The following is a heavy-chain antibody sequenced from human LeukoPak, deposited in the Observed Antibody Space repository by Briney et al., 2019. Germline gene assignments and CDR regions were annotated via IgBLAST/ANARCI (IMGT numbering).Heavy chain of an antibody. Sequence: SETLSLTCTVSGGSISSYYWSWIRQPPGKGLEWIGYIYYSGSTNYNPSLKSRVTISVDTSKNQFSLRLSSVTAADTAVYYCARGGDGRDGYNLFYWGQGTLVTVSS. D-gene: IGHD5-24*01. CDR3: ARGGDGRDGYNLFY. V-gene: IGHV4-59*12. CDR2: IYYSGST. CDR1: GGSISSYY. J-gene: IGHJ4*02.